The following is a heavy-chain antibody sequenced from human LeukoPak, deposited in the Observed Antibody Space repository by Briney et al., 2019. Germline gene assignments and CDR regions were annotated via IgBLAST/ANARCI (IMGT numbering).Heavy chain of an antibody. V-gene: IGHV4-61*02. CDR1: GDSISSGDYY. J-gene: IGHJ2*01. Sequence: PSETLSLTCTVSGDSISSGDYYWSWIRQPAGKGLEWIGRISSSGSTNYNPSLKSRVTISVDTSKNQFSLKLSSVTAADTAVYYCARDGYSSDRGGYWYFDLWGRGTLVTVSS. D-gene: IGHD6-19*01. CDR3: ARDGYSSDRGGYWYFDL. CDR2: ISSSGST.